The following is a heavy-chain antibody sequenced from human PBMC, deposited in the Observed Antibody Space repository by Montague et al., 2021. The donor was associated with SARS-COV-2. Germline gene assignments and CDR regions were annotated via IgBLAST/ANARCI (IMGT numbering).Heavy chain of an antibody. D-gene: IGHD5-12*01. CDR3: ARDQGGYGTFDI. J-gene: IGHJ3*02. Sequence: SLRLSCAASGFIFSDYYMTLIRQAPGKGLEWVSHISGSGSKTYYSESVKGRFTISRDTANNSVYLQMKFLGAEDTAVYYCARDQGGYGTFDIWGQGTMVTVSS. V-gene: IGHV3-11*01. CDR1: GFIFSDYY. CDR2: ISGSGSKT.